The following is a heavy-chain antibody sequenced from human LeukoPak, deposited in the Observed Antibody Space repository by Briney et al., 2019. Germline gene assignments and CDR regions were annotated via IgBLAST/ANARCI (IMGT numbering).Heavy chain of an antibody. Sequence: ASVKVSCKASGYTFTDYYIHWVRQAPGQGLEWMGRLNPNYRDTNFAQRFQGRVPMTRDTTITTAFMEVNNLRSDDTAIYYCARGAYDYDAFDIWGQGTLVTVSS. V-gene: IGHV1-2*06. D-gene: IGHD4-11*01. CDR2: LNPNYRDT. CDR1: GYTFTDYY. J-gene: IGHJ3*02. CDR3: ARGAYDYDAFDI.